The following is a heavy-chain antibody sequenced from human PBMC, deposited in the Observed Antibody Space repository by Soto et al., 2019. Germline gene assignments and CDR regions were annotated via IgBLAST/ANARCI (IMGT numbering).Heavy chain of an antibody. CDR1: GGTFSSYA. J-gene: IGHJ1*01. D-gene: IGHD3-3*01. CDR3: ARDSGAFWSGYEYFQH. CDR2: IIPILGIA. Sequence: SVKVSCKASGGTFSSYAISWVRQAPGQGLEWMGGIIPILGIANYAQKFQGRVTITADKSTSTAYMELSSLRSEDTAVYYCARDSGAFWSGYEYFQHWGQGTLVTVSS. V-gene: IGHV1-69*10.